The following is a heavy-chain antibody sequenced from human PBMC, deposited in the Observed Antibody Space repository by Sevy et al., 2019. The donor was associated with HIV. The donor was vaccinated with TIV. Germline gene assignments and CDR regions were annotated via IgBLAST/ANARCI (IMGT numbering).Heavy chain of an antibody. D-gene: IGHD6-13*01. Sequence: SQTLSLTCAISGDSVSSNSATWSWIRQSPSRGLEWLGRTYDRSKWYNDYAVSVKSRITINPDTSKNQFSLQLNSVTPEDTAVYYCARIEYSSTWYFDYWGQGTLVTVSS. CDR3: ARIEYSSTWYFDY. J-gene: IGHJ4*02. CDR2: TYDRSKWYN. CDR1: GDSVSSNSAT. V-gene: IGHV6-1*01.